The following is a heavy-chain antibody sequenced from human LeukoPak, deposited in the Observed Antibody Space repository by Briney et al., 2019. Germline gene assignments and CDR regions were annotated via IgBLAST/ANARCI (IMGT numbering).Heavy chain of an antibody. V-gene: IGHV3-23*01. Sequence: GGSLRLSCAASGFTFSSYSMNWVRQAPGKGLEWVSAISGSGGSTYYADSVKGRFTISRDNSKNTLYLQMNSLRAEDTAVYYCAKDHSVLRYFDWLLGDAFDIWGQGTMVTVSS. CDR3: AKDHSVLRYFDWLLGDAFDI. CDR1: GFTFSSYS. D-gene: IGHD3-9*01. CDR2: ISGSGGST. J-gene: IGHJ3*02.